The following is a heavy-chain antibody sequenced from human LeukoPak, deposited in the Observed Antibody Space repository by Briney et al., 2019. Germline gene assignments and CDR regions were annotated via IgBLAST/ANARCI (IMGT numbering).Heavy chain of an antibody. J-gene: IGHJ4*02. CDR1: GGSISGYY. Sequence: SETLSLTCTVSGGSISGYYWSWIRQPPGKGLEWIGFIFYTGSTNYNPSLKSRVTISVDTSKNQFSLRLSAVTAADTAVYSCARGGGYNTFDYWGQGTLVTVSS. D-gene: IGHD5-24*01. V-gene: IGHV4-59*01. CDR3: ARGGGYNTFDY. CDR2: IFYTGST.